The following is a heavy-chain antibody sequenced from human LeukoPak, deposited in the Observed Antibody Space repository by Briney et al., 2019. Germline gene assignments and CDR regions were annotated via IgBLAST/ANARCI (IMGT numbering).Heavy chain of an antibody. CDR1: GFTFSSYS. D-gene: IGHD4-11*01. CDR3: ARGLQKNYYMDV. Sequence: GGSLRLSCAASGFTFSSYSMNWVRQAPGKGLEWVSSISSSSSYIYYADSMKGRFTISRDNAKNSLYLQMNSLRAEDTAVYYCARGLQKNYYMDVWGKGTTVTVSS. J-gene: IGHJ6*03. V-gene: IGHV3-21*01. CDR2: ISSSSSYI.